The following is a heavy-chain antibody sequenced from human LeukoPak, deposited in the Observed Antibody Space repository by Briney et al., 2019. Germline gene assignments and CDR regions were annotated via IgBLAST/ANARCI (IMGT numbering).Heavy chain of an antibody. D-gene: IGHD6-19*01. CDR1: GYTFTSYD. CDR2: ISAYNGNT. Sequence: ASVKVSCKASGYTFTSYDINWVRQATGQGLEWMGWISAYNGNTNYAQKLQGRVTMTTDTSTSTAYMELRSLRSDDTAVYYCARDMPYSSGSDYWGQGTLVTVSS. CDR3: ARDMPYSSGSDY. J-gene: IGHJ4*02. V-gene: IGHV1-18*01.